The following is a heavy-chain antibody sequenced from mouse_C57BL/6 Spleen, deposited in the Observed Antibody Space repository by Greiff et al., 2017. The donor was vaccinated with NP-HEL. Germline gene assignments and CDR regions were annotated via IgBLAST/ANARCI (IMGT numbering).Heavy chain of an antibody. V-gene: IGHV1-64*01. J-gene: IGHJ4*01. Sequence: QVQLQQPGAELVKPGASVKLSCKASGYTFTSYWMHWVKQRPGQGLEWIGMIHPNSGSTNYNEKFKSKATLTVDKSSSTAYMQLSSLTSADSAVYYCARKRDYDENAMDYWGQGTSVTVSS. CDR2: IHPNSGST. CDR1: GYTFTSYW. D-gene: IGHD2-4*01. CDR3: ARKRDYDENAMDY.